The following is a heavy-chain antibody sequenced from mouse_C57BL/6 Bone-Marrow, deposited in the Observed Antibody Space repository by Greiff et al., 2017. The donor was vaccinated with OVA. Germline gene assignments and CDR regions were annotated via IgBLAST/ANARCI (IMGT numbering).Heavy chain of an antibody. CDR1: GFTFSDYY. Sequence: EVMLVESEGGLVQPGSSMKLSCTASGFTFSDYYMAWVRQVPEKGLEWVANINYDGSSTYYLDSLKSRFIISRDNAKNILYLQMSSLKSEDTATYYCARETAQANWYFDGWGTGTTVTVSS. CDR3: ARETAQANWYFDG. J-gene: IGHJ1*03. CDR2: INYDGSST. D-gene: IGHD3-2*02. V-gene: IGHV5-16*01.